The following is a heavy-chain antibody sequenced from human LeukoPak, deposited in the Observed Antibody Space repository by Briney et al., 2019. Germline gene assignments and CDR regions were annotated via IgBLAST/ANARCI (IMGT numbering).Heavy chain of an antibody. Sequence: GGSLRLSCAASAFTFSSYSMNWVRQAPGKGLEWVSSISSSGSYIYYADSVKGRFTISRANAKNSLYLQMNSLRAEDTAVYYCARVGPWVSPDYYYYYMDVWGKGTTVTVS. CDR1: AFTFSSYS. D-gene: IGHD3-16*01. CDR3: ARVGPWVSPDYYYYYMDV. V-gene: IGHV3-21*01. J-gene: IGHJ6*03. CDR2: ISSSGSYI.